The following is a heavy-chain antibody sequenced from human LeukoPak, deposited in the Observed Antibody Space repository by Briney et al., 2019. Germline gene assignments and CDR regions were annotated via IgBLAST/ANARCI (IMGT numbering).Heavy chain of an antibody. CDR3: ARHLGYYYDSSGLDY. D-gene: IGHD3-22*01. V-gene: IGHV3-33*01. CDR1: GFTFSSYG. CDR2: IWYDGSNK. Sequence: GGSLRLSCAASGFTFSSYGMHWVPQAPGKGLEWVAVIWYDGSNKYYADSVKGRFTISRDNSKNTLYLQMNSLRAEDTAVYYCARHLGYYYDSSGLDYWGQGTLVTVSS. J-gene: IGHJ4*02.